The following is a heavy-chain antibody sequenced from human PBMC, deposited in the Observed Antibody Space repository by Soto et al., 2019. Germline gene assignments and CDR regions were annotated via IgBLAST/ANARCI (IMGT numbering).Heavy chain of an antibody. CDR3: ASSYGSGYRAFDY. Sequence: QVQLVQSGAEVKKPGSSVRVSCKASGDTFTFYSINWVRQAPGLGLEWMGRINPILSMSNYAQRFQGRVTMTEDKTTSTPYMELCSLRSEDTAMYYCASSYGSGYRAFDYWGQGALVTVSS. CDR2: INPILSMS. J-gene: IGHJ4*02. CDR1: GDTFTFYS. V-gene: IGHV1-69*02. D-gene: IGHD3-10*01.